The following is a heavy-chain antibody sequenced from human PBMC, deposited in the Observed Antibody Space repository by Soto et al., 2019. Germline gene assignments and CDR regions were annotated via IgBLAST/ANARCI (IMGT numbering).Heavy chain of an antibody. Sequence: PGGSLRLSCAASGFTFSNYAMSWVRQPPGKGLEWVSAISGSGGSTYYADSVKGRFTISRDNSKNMLYLQMNSVRAEDTAVYYCAKDYYDSSGYSHFHYWAKGTQVTVSS. V-gene: IGHV3-23*01. CDR3: AKDYYDSSGYSHFHY. D-gene: IGHD3-22*01. CDR1: GFTFSNYA. J-gene: IGHJ4*02. CDR2: ISGSGGST.